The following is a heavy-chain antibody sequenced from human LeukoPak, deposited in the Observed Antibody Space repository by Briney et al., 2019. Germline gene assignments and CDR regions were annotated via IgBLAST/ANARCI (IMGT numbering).Heavy chain of an antibody. Sequence: GASVKVSCKASGFTFTSSAVQWVRQARGQRLEWIGWIVVGSGNTNYAQKFQERVTITRDMSTSTAYMELSSLRSEDTAVYYCAADSSYYYYYGMDVWGQGTTVTVSS. V-gene: IGHV1-58*01. CDR1: GFTFTSSA. CDR2: IVVGSGNT. CDR3: AADSSYYYYYGMDV. J-gene: IGHJ6*02.